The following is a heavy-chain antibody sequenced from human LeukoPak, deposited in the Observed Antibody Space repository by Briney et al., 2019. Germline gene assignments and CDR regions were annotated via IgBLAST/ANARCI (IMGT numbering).Heavy chain of an antibody. CDR2: IYYSGST. CDR3: ARVEYSYGHDAFDI. V-gene: IGHV4-59*01. D-gene: IGHD5-18*01. CDR1: GGSISSYY. J-gene: IGHJ3*02. Sequence: SETLSLTCTVSGGSISSYYWSWIRQPPGKGLEWIGYIYYSGSTNYNPSLKSRVTISVDTSKNQFSLKLSSVTAADTAVYYCARVEYSYGHDAFDIWGQGTMVTVSS.